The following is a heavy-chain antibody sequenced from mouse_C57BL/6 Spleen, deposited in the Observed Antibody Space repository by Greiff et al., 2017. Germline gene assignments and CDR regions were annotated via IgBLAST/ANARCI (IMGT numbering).Heavy chain of an antibody. CDR2: IAPSDSYT. D-gene: IGHD2-3*01. J-gene: IGHJ3*01. CDR3: ARSVTTRTWFAY. Sequence: VQLQQPGAELVMPGASVKLSCKASGYTFTSYWMHWVKQRPGQGLEWIGEIAPSDSYTNSNQKFKGKSTLTVDKSSSTAYMQLSSLTSADSAVYYCARSVTTRTWFAYWGQGTLVTVSA. V-gene: IGHV1-69*01. CDR1: GYTFTSYW.